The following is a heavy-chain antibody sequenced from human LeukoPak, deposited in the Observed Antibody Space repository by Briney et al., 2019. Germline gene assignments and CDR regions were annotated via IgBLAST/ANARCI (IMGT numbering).Heavy chain of an antibody. V-gene: IGHV4-59*12. CDR3: AREDYGDYVNAFDI. CDR1: GGSISSYY. J-gene: IGHJ3*02. Sequence: PSETLSLTCTVSGGSISSYYWSWIRQPPGKGLEWIGYIYYSGSTNYNPSLKSRVTISVDTSKNQFSLKLSSVTAADTAVYYCAREDYGDYVNAFDIWGQGTMVTVFS. CDR2: IYYSGST. D-gene: IGHD4-17*01.